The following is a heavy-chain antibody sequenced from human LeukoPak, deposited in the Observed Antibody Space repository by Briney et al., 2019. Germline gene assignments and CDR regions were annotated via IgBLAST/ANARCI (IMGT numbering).Heavy chain of an antibody. CDR1: GFTFSNAW. CDR3: TTLTMIVVPHADY. CDR2: IKSKTDGGTT. D-gene: IGHD3-22*01. J-gene: IGHJ4*02. V-gene: IGHV3-15*01. Sequence: GGSLRLSCIVSGFTFSNAWMNWVRQAPGKGLEWVGRIKSKTDGGTTDYAAPVKGRFTISRDDGKNTLYLQMNSLKTEDTAVYYCTTLTMIVVPHADYWGQGTLVTVSS.